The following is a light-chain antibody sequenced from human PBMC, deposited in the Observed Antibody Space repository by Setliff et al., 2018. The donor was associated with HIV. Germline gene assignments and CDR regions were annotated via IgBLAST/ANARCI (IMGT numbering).Light chain of an antibody. J-gene: IGLJ1*01. CDR2: NNY. Sequence: QSVLSQPPSASGTPGQGVTISCSGSSSNIGVNVVNWYQHLPGTSPKLLIYNNYQRPSGVPDRFSGSKSGSSGSLAISGLQSEDEADYYCAVWDNGLKGYVFGTGTRAPS. V-gene: IGLV1-44*01. CDR1: SSNIGVNV. CDR3: AVWDNGLKGYV.